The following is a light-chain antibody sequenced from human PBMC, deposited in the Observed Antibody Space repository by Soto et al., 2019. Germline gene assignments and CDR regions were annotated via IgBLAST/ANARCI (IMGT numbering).Light chain of an antibody. J-gene: IGKJ5*01. V-gene: IGKV3-20*01. CDR3: QQYGSSLPIT. CDR1: QSLSSSY. Sequence: EIVLTQSPGTLSLSPGERATLSCRASQSLSSSYLAWYQQKPGQAPRLLIYDASSRVTGIPDRFSGSGSGTDFTLTINRLEPEDFAVYYCQQYGSSLPITFGQGTRLEIK. CDR2: DAS.